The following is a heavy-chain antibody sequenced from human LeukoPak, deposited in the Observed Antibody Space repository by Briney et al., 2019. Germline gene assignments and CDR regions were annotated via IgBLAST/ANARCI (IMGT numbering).Heavy chain of an antibody. V-gene: IGHV4-61*02. Sequence: SETLSLTCTVSGGSISSGSYYWGWIRQHAGKGLEWIGRIYTSGSTNYNPSLKSRVTISVDTSKNQFSLKLSSVTAADTAVYYCARVLGDYGIGYWGQGTLVTVSS. D-gene: IGHD4-17*01. CDR2: IYTSGST. J-gene: IGHJ4*02. CDR3: ARVLGDYGIGY. CDR1: GGSISSGSYY.